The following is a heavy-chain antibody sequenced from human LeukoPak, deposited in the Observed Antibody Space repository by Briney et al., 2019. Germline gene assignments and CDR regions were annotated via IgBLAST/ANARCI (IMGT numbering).Heavy chain of an antibody. CDR3: AKTGEGWYPDY. D-gene: IGHD6-19*01. J-gene: IGHJ4*02. CDR1: GFTFSSHG. Sequence: PGGSLRLSCAASGFTFSSHGISWVRQAPGKGLEWVSGISGSGGTTFYADSVKGRFTISRDNSKNTLYLQMNSLRAEDTAVYYCAKTGEGWYPDYWGQGTLVTVSS. V-gene: IGHV3-23*01. CDR2: ISGSGGTT.